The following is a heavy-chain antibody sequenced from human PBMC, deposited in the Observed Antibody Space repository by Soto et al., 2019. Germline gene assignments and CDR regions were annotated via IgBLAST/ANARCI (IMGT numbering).Heavy chain of an antibody. Sequence: WGALRLSCAASGFTFSSYAMSWVRQAPGKGLEWVSSISCSGGSTYYAYSVKVRFTISIDNSKNTLYLQMNSLRAEDTAVYYCAKGYNGNYGPKDGMHXWGKGTPVTISX. CDR3: AKGYNGNYGPKDGMHX. D-gene: IGHD1-7*01. V-gene: IGHV3-23*01. J-gene: IGHJ6*04. CDR2: ISCSGGST. CDR1: GFTFSSYA.